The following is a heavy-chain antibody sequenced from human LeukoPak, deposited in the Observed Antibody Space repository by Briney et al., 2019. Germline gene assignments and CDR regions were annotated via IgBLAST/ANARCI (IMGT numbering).Heavy chain of an antibody. CDR2: ISGYNGNT. V-gene: IGHV1-18*01. Sequence: GASVKVSCKASGYTFTTYNINWVRQAPGQGLEWMGWISGYNGNTNYAQKLQGRVTITADKSTSTAYMELSSLRSEDTAVYYCARDRRDGYNYDAFDIWGQGTMVTVSS. CDR1: GYTFTTYN. J-gene: IGHJ3*02. D-gene: IGHD5-24*01. CDR3: ARDRRDGYNYDAFDI.